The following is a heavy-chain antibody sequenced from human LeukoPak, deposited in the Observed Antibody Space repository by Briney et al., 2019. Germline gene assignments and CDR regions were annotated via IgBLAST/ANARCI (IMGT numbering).Heavy chain of an antibody. J-gene: IGHJ5*02. V-gene: IGHV4-30-4*01. CDR3: ASTMIVVANGVDP. CDR2: IYYSGST. CDR1: GGSISSGDYY. D-gene: IGHD3-22*01. Sequence: SSQTLSLTCTVPGGSISSGDYYWSWIRQPPGKGLEWIGYIYYSGSTYYNPSLKSRVTISVDTSKNQSCLKLSSVTAADTAVYYCASTMIVVANGVDPWGQGTLVTVSS.